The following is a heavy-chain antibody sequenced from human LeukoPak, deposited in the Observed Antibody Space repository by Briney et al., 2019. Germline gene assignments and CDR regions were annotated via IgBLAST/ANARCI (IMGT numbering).Heavy chain of an antibody. CDR2: IIPIFGTA. CDR1: GGTFISYA. J-gene: IGHJ4*02. V-gene: IGHV1-69*05. D-gene: IGHD3-22*01. Sequence: GASVKVSCKASGGTFISYAISWVRQAPGQGREWRGGIIPIFGTANYAQKFQGRVTITTDESTSTAYMELSSLRSEDTAVYYCARDSSGYLGYFDYWGQGTLVTVSS. CDR3: ARDSSGYLGYFDY.